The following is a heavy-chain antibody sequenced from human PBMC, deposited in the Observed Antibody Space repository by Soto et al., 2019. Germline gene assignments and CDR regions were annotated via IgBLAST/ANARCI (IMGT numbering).Heavy chain of an antibody. CDR1: GFTFSSYG. D-gene: IGHD2-2*01. J-gene: IGHJ4*02. Sequence: QVQLVESGGGVVQPGRSLRLSCAASGFTFSSYGMHWVRQAPGKGLEWVAVISYDGSNKYYADSVKGRFTISRDNSKNTLYLQMNSLRAEDTAVYYCAKGGWGYCSSTSCPQGFDYWGQGTLVTVSS. CDR3: AKGGWGYCSSTSCPQGFDY. CDR2: ISYDGSNK. V-gene: IGHV3-30*18.